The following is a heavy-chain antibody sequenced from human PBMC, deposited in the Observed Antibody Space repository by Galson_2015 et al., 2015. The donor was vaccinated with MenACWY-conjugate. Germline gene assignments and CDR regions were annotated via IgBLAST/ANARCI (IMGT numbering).Heavy chain of an antibody. CDR2: IKQDGSEK. V-gene: IGHV3-7*03. CDR1: GFTFSSYW. CDR3: AKDLITMIVVVIAYYYYGMDV. Sequence: SLRLSCAASGFTFSSYWMSWVRQAPGKGLEWVANIKQDGSEKYYVDSVKGRFTISRDNAKNSLYLQMNSLRAEDTAVYYCAKDLITMIVVVIAYYYYGMDVWGQGTTVTVSS. J-gene: IGHJ6*02. D-gene: IGHD3-22*01.